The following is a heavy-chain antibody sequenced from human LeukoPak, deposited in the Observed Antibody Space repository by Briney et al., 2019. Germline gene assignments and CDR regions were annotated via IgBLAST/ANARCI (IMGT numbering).Heavy chain of an antibody. Sequence: GGSLRLSCAPSGLTLSSHAMSWVRQAPGEGLEWVSAISGSGGSTYYADSVKGRFTISRDNFKSTLYLQMDSLRIEDTAEYYCAKGNSARSGSYYGDYWGEGTLVTVSS. CDR2: ISGSGGST. V-gene: IGHV3-23*01. J-gene: IGHJ4*02. D-gene: IGHD1-26*01. CDR3: AKGNSARSGSYYGDY. CDR1: GLTLSSHA.